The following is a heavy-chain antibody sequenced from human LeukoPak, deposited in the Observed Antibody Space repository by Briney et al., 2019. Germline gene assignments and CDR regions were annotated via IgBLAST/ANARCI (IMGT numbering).Heavy chain of an antibody. CDR2: ISAYNGNT. V-gene: IGHV1-18*01. CDR3: ARQTGARPHDNFDY. CDR1: GYTFTSYG. D-gene: IGHD1-1*01. J-gene: IGHJ4*02. Sequence: ASVKVSCKASGYTFTSYGISWVRQAPGQGLEWTGWISAYNGNTNYAQKLQGRVTMATDTSTSTAYMELRSLRSDDTAVYYCARQTGARPHDNFDYWGQGTLVTVSS.